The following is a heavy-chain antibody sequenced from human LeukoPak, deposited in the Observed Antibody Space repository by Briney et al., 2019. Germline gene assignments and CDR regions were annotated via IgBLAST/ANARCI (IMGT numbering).Heavy chain of an antibody. J-gene: IGHJ3*02. CDR2: ISSSGSTI. CDR3: AREQWPGRDAFDI. Sequence: KSGGSLRLSCAASGFTFSDYYMSWIRQAPGKGLEWVSYISSSGSTIYYADSVKGRFTISRDNAKNSLYLQMNSLRAEDTAVYCCAREQWPGRDAFDIWGQGTMVTVSS. CDR1: GFTFSDYY. V-gene: IGHV3-11*01. D-gene: IGHD6-19*01.